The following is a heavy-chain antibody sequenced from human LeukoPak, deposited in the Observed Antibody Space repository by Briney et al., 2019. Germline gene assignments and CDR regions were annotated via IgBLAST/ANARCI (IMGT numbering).Heavy chain of an antibody. V-gene: IGHV5-51*01. J-gene: IGHJ4*02. D-gene: IGHD6-19*01. CDR1: GYSFTTYW. Sequence: GDSLKITCQGSGYSFTTYWMGSVRQTPGKGLEWMGIIYPGDADTRYSTSFQGQVTISADKSINTAYLQWSSLKASDTAMYYCARKYSSGWPNWGQGTLVTVFS. CDR3: ARKYSSGWPN. CDR2: IYPGDADT.